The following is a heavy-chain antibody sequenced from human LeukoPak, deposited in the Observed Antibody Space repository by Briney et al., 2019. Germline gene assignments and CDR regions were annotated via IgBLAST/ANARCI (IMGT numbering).Heavy chain of an antibody. D-gene: IGHD3-9*01. V-gene: IGHV4-59*01. Sequence: SETLSLTCSVSDGSINSYYWNWIRRPPGKGLEWIGYIYYNGNTNYSPSLKSRVTMSVDTSKNLFSPKVSSVTAADTAVYYCARGLAYYDILTGYYKRSPLSYFDYWGQGTLVTVSS. CDR2: IYYNGNT. J-gene: IGHJ4*02. CDR1: DGSINSYY. CDR3: ARGLAYYDILTGYYKRSPLSYFDY.